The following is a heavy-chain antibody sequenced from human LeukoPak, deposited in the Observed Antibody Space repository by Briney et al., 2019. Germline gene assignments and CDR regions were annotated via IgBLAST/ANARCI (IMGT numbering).Heavy chain of an antibody. D-gene: IGHD4/OR15-4a*01. J-gene: IGHJ3*02. V-gene: IGHV3-30*02. Sequence: PGGSLRLSCAASGFTISSYGMHWVRQAPGKGLEWVAFIRYDGSNKYYADSVKGRFTISRDNSKNTLYLQMNGLRAEDTAMYYCAKVSLNMVNDAFDIWGQGTMVSVSS. CDR2: IRYDGSNK. CDR1: GFTISSYG. CDR3: AKVSLNMVNDAFDI.